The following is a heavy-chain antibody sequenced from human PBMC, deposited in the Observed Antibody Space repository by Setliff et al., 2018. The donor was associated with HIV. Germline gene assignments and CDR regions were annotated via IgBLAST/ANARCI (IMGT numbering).Heavy chain of an antibody. V-gene: IGHV3-74*01. J-gene: IGHJ4*02. CDR2: INSDGSST. Sequence: GGSLRLSCAASGFTFSTYWMNWVRQAPGKGLVWVSRINSDGSSTGHADSVKGRFTISRGNAKNTVYLQMNSLRREDTAVYYCARVLPYNSALDNWGQGTLVTVSS. CDR3: ARVLPYNSALDN. D-gene: IGHD6-25*01. CDR1: GFTFSTYW.